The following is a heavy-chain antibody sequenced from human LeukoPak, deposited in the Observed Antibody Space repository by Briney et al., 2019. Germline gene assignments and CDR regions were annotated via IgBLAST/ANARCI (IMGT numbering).Heavy chain of an antibody. CDR2: IYPGDSDT. CDR1: GYSFTSYW. CDR3: ARLQDGYCNGGSCYSGNWFDP. J-gene: IGHJ5*02. Sequence: GESLKISCKGSGYSFTSYWIGWVRQMPGKGLEWMGIIYPGDSDTRYSPSFQGQVTISADKSISTAYLQWSSLKASDTAMYYCARLQDGYCNGGSCYSGNWFDPWGQGTLVTVSS. V-gene: IGHV5-51*01. D-gene: IGHD2-15*01.